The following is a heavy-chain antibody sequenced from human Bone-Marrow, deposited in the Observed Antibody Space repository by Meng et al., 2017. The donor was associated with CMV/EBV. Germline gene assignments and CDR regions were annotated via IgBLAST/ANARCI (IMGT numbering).Heavy chain of an antibody. CDR1: GYTFTGYY. Sequence: ASVKVSCKASGYTFTGYYMHWVRQAPGQGLEWMGWINPNSGGTNYAQKFQGRVTLTRDTSINTGYMELTRLTSDDTAVYYCARVVIVVVDTDGWFDPWGQGTLVTVSS. CDR2: INPNSGGT. V-gene: IGHV1-2*02. D-gene: IGHD3-22*01. CDR3: ARVVIVVVDTDGWFDP. J-gene: IGHJ5*02.